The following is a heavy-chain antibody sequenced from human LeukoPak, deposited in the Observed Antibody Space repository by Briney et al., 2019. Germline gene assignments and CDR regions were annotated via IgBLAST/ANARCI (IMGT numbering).Heavy chain of an antibody. D-gene: IGHD6-19*01. CDR1: GGSISNYY. CDR3: ARAHKQWLVPGTWFDP. V-gene: IGHV4-59*01. Sequence: SETLSLTCTVSGGSISNYYWSWIRQPPGKGLEWIGYIYYSGSTSYNPSLKSRVTISVDTSKNQFSLKLSSVTAADTAVYYCARAHKQWLVPGTWFDPWGQGTLVTVSS. CDR2: IYYSGST. J-gene: IGHJ5*02.